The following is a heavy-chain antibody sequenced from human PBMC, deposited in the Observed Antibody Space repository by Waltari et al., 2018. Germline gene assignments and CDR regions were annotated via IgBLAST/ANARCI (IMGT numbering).Heavy chain of an antibody. D-gene: IGHD3-16*01. J-gene: IGHJ4*02. CDR2: IYHSGST. CDR3: ARGGGELWDKDY. CDR1: GYSISSGYY. V-gene: IGHV4-38-2*01. Sequence: QVQLQESGPGLVKPSETLSLTCAVSGYSISSGYYWGWTRQPPGKGLEWIGSIYHSGSTYYNPSLKSRVTISVDTSKNQFSLKLSSVTAADTAVYYCARGGGELWDKDYWGQGTLVTVSS.